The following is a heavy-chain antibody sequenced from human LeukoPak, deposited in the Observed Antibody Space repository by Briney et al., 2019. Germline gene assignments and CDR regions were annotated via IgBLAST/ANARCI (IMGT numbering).Heavy chain of an antibody. J-gene: IGHJ6*02. Sequence: ASVTVSCTASGYTFTGYYMHWVRQAPGQGLEWMGRINPNSGGTNYAQKFQGRVTMTRDTSISTAYMELSRLRSDDTAVYYCARGHSSGSPPYYYYYGMDVWGQGTTVTVSS. CDR1: GYTFTGYY. CDR3: ARGHSSGSPPYYYYYGMDV. D-gene: IGHD3-22*01. CDR2: INPNSGGT. V-gene: IGHV1-2*06.